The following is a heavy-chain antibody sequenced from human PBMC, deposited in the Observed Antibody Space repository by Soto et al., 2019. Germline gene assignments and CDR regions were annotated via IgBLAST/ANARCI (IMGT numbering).Heavy chain of an antibody. D-gene: IGHD1-1*01. V-gene: IGHV3-48*01. CDR3: ARHPERRGQTGWFDP. CDR1: GFTVSSYS. Sequence: GSLRLSCAASGFTVSSYSMNWVRQAPGKGLEWVSYISSSSSTIYYADSVKGRFTISRDNAKNSLYLQMNSLRAEDTAVYYCARHPERRGQTGWFDPWGKGTLVT. CDR2: ISSSSSTI. J-gene: IGHJ5*02.